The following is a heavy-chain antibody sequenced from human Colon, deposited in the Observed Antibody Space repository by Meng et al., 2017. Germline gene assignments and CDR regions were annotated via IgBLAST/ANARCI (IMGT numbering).Heavy chain of an antibody. CDR3: AKVKGVATTFNAFDI. V-gene: IGHV3-23*01. J-gene: IGHJ3*02. CDR2: MSGVTGST. D-gene: IGHD5-12*01. Sequence: ESLKISCAASGFTFRSYDMSWVRQAPGKGLEWVSGMSGVTGSTYYADSVKGRFTISRDNSKKTLHLQMNSLRAEDTAIYYCAKVKGVATTFNAFDIWGQGTMVTVSS. CDR1: GFTFRSYD.